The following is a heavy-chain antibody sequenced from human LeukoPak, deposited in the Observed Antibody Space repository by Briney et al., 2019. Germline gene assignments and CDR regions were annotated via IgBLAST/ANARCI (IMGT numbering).Heavy chain of an antibody. CDR3: ARGGTTFEK. J-gene: IGHJ4*02. CDR1: GLTFSDYA. Sequence: GGTLRLSCAASGLTFSDYATTWVRQAPGKGLEWVSTISATGRSTHHADSVQGRFTISRDNAKNTLYLQMNSLRAEDTAVYYCARGGTTFEKWGQGTLVTVSS. V-gene: IGHV3-23*01. D-gene: IGHD2/OR15-2a*01. CDR2: ISATGRST.